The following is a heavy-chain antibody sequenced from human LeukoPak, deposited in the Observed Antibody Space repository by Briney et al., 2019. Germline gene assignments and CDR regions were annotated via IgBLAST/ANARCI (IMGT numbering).Heavy chain of an antibody. J-gene: IGHJ1*01. V-gene: IGHV3-21*01. CDR1: GGFISSSNW. Sequence: LSLTCAVSGGFISSSNWWSWVRQAPGKGLEWVSSISSSSSYIYYADSVKGRFTISRDNAKNSLYLQMNSLRAEDTAVYYCARDSFDNSGYYYPGDFQHWGQGTLVTVSS. D-gene: IGHD3-22*01. CDR3: ARDSFDNSGYYYPGDFQH. CDR2: ISSSSSYI.